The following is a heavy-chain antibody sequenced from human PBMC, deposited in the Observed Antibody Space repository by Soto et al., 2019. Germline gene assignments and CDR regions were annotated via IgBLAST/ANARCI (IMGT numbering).Heavy chain of an antibody. CDR2: IYYSGST. CDR3: ASPTGTDYYYGMDV. D-gene: IGHD2-8*02. V-gene: IGHV4-39*01. J-gene: IGHJ6*02. Sequence: QLQLQESGPGLVKPSETLSLTCTVSGGSISSSSYYWGWIRQPPGKGLEWIGSIYYSGSTYYNPSLKSRVTLSVDTSKNQFSLKLSSVTAADTAVYYCASPTGTDYYYGMDVWGQGTTVTVSS. CDR1: GGSISSSSYY.